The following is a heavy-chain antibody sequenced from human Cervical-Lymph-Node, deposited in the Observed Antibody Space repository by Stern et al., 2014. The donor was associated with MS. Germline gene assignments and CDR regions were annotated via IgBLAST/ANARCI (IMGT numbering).Heavy chain of an antibody. CDR2: MSHDGFSR. CDR1: RFTFNNFV. Sequence: QVQLVQSGGGVVQTGTSLRLSCEGSRFTFNNFVMHWIRQAPGKGLEWVAGMSHDGFSRYYVDSVKGRFTISRDDSKNTLYLQMNSLRPEDTAVYYCAREGYSSGRAPSFDYWGQGALVTVSS. D-gene: IGHD3-22*01. V-gene: IGHV3-30*03. CDR3: AREGYSSGRAPSFDY. J-gene: IGHJ4*02.